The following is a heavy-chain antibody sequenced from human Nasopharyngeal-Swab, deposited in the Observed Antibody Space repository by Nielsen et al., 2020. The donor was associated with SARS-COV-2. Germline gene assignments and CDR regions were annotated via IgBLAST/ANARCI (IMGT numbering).Heavy chain of an antibody. J-gene: IGHJ5*02. Sequence: SETLSLTCTVSGGSISSSGYYWGWIRQPPGKGLEWIGSIDYSGSTYYNPSLTSRVTMSVDTSKTQFSLGLSSVTAADTAVYYCARDGTKYISSNWFDPWGQGTLVTVSS. CDR3: ARDGTKYISSNWFDP. D-gene: IGHD6-13*01. V-gene: IGHV4-39*07. CDR2: IDYSGST. CDR1: GGSISSSGYY.